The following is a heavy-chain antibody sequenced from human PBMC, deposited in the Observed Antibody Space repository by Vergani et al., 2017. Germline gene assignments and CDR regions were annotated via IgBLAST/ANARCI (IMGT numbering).Heavy chain of an antibody. CDR3: GVIMVRSPRPDNWFDS. CDR1: GGSLSGYY. V-gene: IGHV4-34*12. CDR2: MFHTGEA. Sequence: QVQLQQWGPGLLKPSETLSLTCAVYGGSLSGYYWSWIRLAPGKGLEWIGGMFHTGEASNSPSLQSRVAFSMDTSKNQFSLQLTSVTAADTAVYFCGVIMVRSPRPDNWFDSWGRGTLVTVSS. D-gene: IGHD3-10*01. J-gene: IGHJ5*01.